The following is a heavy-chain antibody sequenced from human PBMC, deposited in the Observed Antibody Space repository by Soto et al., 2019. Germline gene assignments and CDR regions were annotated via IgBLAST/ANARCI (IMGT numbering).Heavy chain of an antibody. Sequence: GGSLRLSCAASGFTFSSYWMHWVRQAPGKGLVWVSRINSDGSSTSYADSVKGRFTISRDNAKNTLYLQMNSLRVEDTAVYYCARESPPSYYYYYGMDVWGQGTTVTVSS. CDR2: INSDGSST. CDR1: GFTFSSYW. V-gene: IGHV3-74*01. J-gene: IGHJ6*02. CDR3: ARESPPSYYYYYGMDV.